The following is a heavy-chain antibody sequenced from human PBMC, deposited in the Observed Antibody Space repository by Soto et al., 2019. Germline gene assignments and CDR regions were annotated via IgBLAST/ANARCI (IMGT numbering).Heavy chain of an antibody. D-gene: IGHD6-19*01. V-gene: IGHV1-69*13. CDR3: ARALDSSGWYEGLSIL. Sequence: RASVKVSCKASGGTFRSYAISWVRQAPGQGLEWMGGIIPIFGTANYAQKFQGRVTITADESTSTAYMELSSLRSEDTAVYYCARALDSSGWYEGLSILWGQGTTVTVS. CDR2: IIPIFGTA. J-gene: IGHJ6*02. CDR1: GGTFRSYA.